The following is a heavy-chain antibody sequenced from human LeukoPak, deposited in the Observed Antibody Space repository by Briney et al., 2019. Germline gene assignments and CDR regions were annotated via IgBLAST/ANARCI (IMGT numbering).Heavy chain of an antibody. CDR1: GFTFSSYW. V-gene: IGHV3-74*01. J-gene: IGHJ4*02. D-gene: IGHD1-26*01. CDR3: ARDGSYYYFDY. Sequence: QAGGSLRLSCAASGFTFSSYWMHWVRQAPGKGLVWVSRINTDGSSTSYADSVKGRFTISRDNSKNTLYLQMNSLRAEDTAVYYCARDGSYYYFDYWGQGTLVTVSS. CDR2: INTDGSST.